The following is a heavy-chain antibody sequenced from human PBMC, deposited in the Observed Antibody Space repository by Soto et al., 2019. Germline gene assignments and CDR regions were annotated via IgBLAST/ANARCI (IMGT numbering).Heavy chain of an antibody. CDR3: AKDRRSSGCFDY. D-gene: IGHD6-19*01. J-gene: IGHJ4*02. CDR1: GFTFDDYT. Sequence: GGSLRLSCAASGFTFDDYTMHRVRQAPGKGLEWVSLISWDGGSTYYADSVKGRFTISRDNSKNSLYLQMNSLRTEDTALYYCAKDRRSSGCFDYWGQGTLVTVSS. CDR2: ISWDGGST. V-gene: IGHV3-43*01.